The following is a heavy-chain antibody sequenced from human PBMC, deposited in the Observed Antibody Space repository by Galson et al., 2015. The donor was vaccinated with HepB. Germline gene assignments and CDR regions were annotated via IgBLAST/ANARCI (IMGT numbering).Heavy chain of an antibody. Sequence: SVKVSCKASGYTFTGYYIHWVRQAPGQGLEWMGWINPNNGGTNYAQKFQGWVTMTRDTSISTAYMELSRLRSDDTAVYYCARDRLSSSSYYYGMDVWGQGTTVTVSS. CDR3: ARDRLSSSSYYYGMDV. CDR1: GYTFTGYY. J-gene: IGHJ6*02. V-gene: IGHV1-2*04. D-gene: IGHD6-13*01. CDR2: INPNNGGT.